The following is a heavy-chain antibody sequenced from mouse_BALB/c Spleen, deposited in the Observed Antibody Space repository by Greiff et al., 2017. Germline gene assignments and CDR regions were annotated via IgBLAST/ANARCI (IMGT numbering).Heavy chain of an antibody. CDR3: ARCRGTLYAMDY. CDR2: IDPANGNT. D-gene: IGHD1-1*02. Sequence: EVQLQQSGAELVKPGASVKLSCTSSGFNIKDTYMHWVKQRPEQGLEWIGRIDPANGNTKYDPKFQGKATITADTSSNTAYLQLSSLTSEDTAVYYCARCRGTLYAMDYWGQGTSVTVSS. CDR1: GFNIKDTY. V-gene: IGHV14-3*02. J-gene: IGHJ4*01.